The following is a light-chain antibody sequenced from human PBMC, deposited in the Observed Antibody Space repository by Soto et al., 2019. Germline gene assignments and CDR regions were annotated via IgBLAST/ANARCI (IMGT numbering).Light chain of an antibody. V-gene: IGKV3-11*01. CDR1: QSISTY. Sequence: EIVLTQSPATLSLSPGERATLFCRASQSISTYFAWYQQKSGQAPRLLIYDATNSATGIPARFSGGGSGTDFTLTISSLEPEDFAVYYCQQRSNWPPTFGQGTKLEI. CDR3: QQRSNWPPT. J-gene: IGKJ2*01. CDR2: DAT.